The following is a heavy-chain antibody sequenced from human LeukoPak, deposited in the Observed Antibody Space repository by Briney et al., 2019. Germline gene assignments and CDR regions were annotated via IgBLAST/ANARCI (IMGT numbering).Heavy chain of an antibody. CDR3: ARVNWISDGDYNYYMDV. J-gene: IGHJ6*03. D-gene: IGHD4-17*01. CDR2: IYTSGST. CDR1: GGSISSYY. V-gene: IGHV4-4*07. Sequence: PSETLSLTCTVSGGSISSYYWSWIRQPAGKGLEWIGRIYTSGSTNYNPSLKSRVTMSVDTSKNQFSLKLSSVTAADTAVYYCARVNWISDGDYNYYMDVWGKGTTVTVSS.